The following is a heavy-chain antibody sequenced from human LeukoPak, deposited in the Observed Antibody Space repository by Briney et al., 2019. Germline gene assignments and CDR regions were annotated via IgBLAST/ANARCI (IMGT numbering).Heavy chain of an antibody. D-gene: IGHD3-22*01. CDR3: ARGGGRYYYDSSGYYI. J-gene: IGHJ4*02. Sequence: PGGSLRLSCAASGFTFSSYEMHWVRQAPGKGLEWVSYISSSGSTIYDADSVKGRFTISRDNAKNSLYLQMNSLRAEDTAVYYCARGGGRYYYDSSGYYIWGQGTLVTVSS. CDR1: GFTFSSYE. CDR2: ISSSGSTI. V-gene: IGHV3-48*03.